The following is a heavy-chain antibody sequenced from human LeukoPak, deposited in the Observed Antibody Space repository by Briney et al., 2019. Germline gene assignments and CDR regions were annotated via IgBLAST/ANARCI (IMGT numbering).Heavy chain of an antibody. Sequence: GGSLRLSCAASEFSVGSNYMSWVRQASGKGLEWASLIYSGGSTYYADSVKGRFTISRDNSKNTLYLQMNSLRAEDTAVYYCARGPSGYHNPGGQGTLVTVSS. CDR3: ARGPSGYHNP. D-gene: IGHD5-12*01. CDR2: IYSGGST. J-gene: IGHJ4*02. V-gene: IGHV3-66*01. CDR1: EFSVGSNY.